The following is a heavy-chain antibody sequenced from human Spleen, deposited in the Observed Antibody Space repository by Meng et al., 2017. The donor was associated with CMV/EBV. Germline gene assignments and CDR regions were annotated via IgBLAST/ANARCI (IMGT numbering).Heavy chain of an antibody. CDR3: AREDGKRFTIVGVVPYGMDV. V-gene: IGHV3-30*02. CDR1: GFTFPTYG. J-gene: IGHJ6*02. CDR2: IRYDGSNK. D-gene: IGHD3-3*01. Sequence: GESLKISCAASGFTFPTYGMHWVRQAPGKGLEWVIFIRYDGSNKYYADSVKGRFTISRDNSKNMVSLQMNSLTTEDTAVYSCAREDGKRFTIVGVVPYGMDVWGQGTTVTVSS.